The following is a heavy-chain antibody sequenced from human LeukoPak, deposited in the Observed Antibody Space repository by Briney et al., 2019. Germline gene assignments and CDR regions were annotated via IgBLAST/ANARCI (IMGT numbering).Heavy chain of an antibody. Sequence: GGSLRLSCVASGFTFSSYEMNWVRQAPGKGLEWVSYISSSGSTIYYADSVKGRFTVSRDNAKNSLYLQMNSLRAEDTAVYYCARDSLLRLGELSYFDYWGQGTLVTVSS. J-gene: IGHJ4*02. D-gene: IGHD3-16*02. V-gene: IGHV3-48*03. CDR2: ISSSGSTI. CDR3: ARDSLLRLGELSYFDY. CDR1: GFTFSSYE.